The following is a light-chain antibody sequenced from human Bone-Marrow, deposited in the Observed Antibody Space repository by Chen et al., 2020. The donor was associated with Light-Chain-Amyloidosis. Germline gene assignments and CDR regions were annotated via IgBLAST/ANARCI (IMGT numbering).Light chain of an antibody. CDR3: QQRSNWPLT. Sequence: EIVLTQSPDTLSLFPGERATLSCRASQSVSIYLAWYQQKPGQAPRLLIYDAYTTATGIPARFSGSGSGTDFTLTISSLEPEDFAVYYCQQRSNWPLTFGGGTKVEI. J-gene: IGKJ4*01. V-gene: IGKV3-11*01. CDR1: QSVSIY. CDR2: DAY.